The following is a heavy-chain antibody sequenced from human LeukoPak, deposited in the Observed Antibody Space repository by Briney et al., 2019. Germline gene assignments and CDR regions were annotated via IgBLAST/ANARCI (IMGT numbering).Heavy chain of an antibody. CDR2: ISAYNGNT. V-gene: IGHV1-18*01. J-gene: IGHJ4*02. CDR1: GYTFTSYG. CDR3: AMISSGWWDFDY. Sequence: ASVKVSCKASGYTFTSYGISWVRQAPGQGLEWMGWISAYNGNTNYAQKLQGRVTMTTDTSTSTAYMELRSLRSDDTAVYYCAMISSGWWDFDYWGQGTLVTVSS. D-gene: IGHD6-19*01.